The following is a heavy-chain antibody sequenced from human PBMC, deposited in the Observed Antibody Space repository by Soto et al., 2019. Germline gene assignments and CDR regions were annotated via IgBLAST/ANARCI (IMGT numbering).Heavy chain of an antibody. Sequence: GESLKISCAASGFTFSSYAMSWVRQAPGKGLEWVSAISGSGGSTYYADSVKGRFTISRDNSKNTLYLQMNSLRAEDTAVYYCAKDHGQQLVRAFDIWGQGTMVTVSS. V-gene: IGHV3-23*01. D-gene: IGHD6-13*01. J-gene: IGHJ3*02. CDR1: GFTFSSYA. CDR2: ISGSGGST. CDR3: AKDHGQQLVRAFDI.